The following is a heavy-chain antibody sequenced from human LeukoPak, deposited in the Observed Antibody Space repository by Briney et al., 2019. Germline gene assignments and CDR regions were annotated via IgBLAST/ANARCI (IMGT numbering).Heavy chain of an antibody. V-gene: IGHV3-9*01. CDR3: AKDGGRYYYDSSGYPDSYYFDY. CDR2: ISWNSGSI. J-gene: IGHJ4*02. D-gene: IGHD3-22*01. Sequence: PGGSLRLSCAASGFTFDDYAMHWVRQAPGKSLEWVSGISWNSGSIGYADSVKGRFTISRDNAKNSLYLQMNSLRAEDTALYYCAKDGGRYYYDSSGYPDSYYFDYWGQGTLVTVSS. CDR1: GFTFDDYA.